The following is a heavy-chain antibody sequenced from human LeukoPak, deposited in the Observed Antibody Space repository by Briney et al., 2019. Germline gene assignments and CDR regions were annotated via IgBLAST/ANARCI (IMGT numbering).Heavy chain of an antibody. V-gene: IGHV3-30*03. CDR1: GFTFTTYG. Sequence: HPGGSLRLSCAASGFTFTTYGTHWVRQAPGKGLEWVAVIAYDGKTTYYADSVKGRFTISRDDSKNTLYLQMNSLRAEDTAVYYCARLYYYVTDFDYWGQGTLVTVSS. J-gene: IGHJ4*02. D-gene: IGHD3-22*01. CDR2: IAYDGKTT. CDR3: ARLYYYVTDFDY.